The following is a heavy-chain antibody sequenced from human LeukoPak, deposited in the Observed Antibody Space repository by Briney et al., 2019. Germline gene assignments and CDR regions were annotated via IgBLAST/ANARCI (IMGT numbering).Heavy chain of an antibody. D-gene: IGHD5-12*01. CDR2: IYPADSHT. J-gene: IGHJ4*02. V-gene: IGHV5-51*01. CDR3: ARLGYSGKMYPLAY. CDR1: GYSFTNYW. Sequence: GESLKISCKGSGYSFTNYWIGWVRQMPGKGLEWMGIIYPADSHTTYSPSFQGQVTISVDKSITTAYLQWSSLKASDTAMYYCARLGYSGKMYPLAYWGQGTPVTVSS.